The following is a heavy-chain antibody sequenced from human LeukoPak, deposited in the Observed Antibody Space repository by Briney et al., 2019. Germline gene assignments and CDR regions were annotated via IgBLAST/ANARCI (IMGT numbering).Heavy chain of an antibody. CDR2: IRYDGNNK. Sequence: GRSLRLSCAASGFTFSTYGMHWVRQAPGKGLEWVAVIRYDGNNKFYVDSVRGRFTISRDNSKNTLYLQMNNLRAEDTAVYYCARAYYSDITDYPYIGYWGQGVLVTVSS. D-gene: IGHD3-22*01. V-gene: IGHV3-33*01. J-gene: IGHJ4*02. CDR3: ARAYYSDITDYPYIGY. CDR1: GFTFSTYG.